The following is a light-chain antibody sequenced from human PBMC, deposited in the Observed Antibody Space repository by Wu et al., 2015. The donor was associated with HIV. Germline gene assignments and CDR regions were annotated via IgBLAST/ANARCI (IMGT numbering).Light chain of an antibody. Sequence: NVLTQSPGTLSLSPGERATLSCRASQTIITNYLAWYQQKPGQAPRLLIYGASIRATGIPDRFSGSGSGTDFTLTISRLEPEDFAVYYCQQYGSSPPWTFGQGTKVEIK. J-gene: IGKJ1*01. V-gene: IGKV3-20*01. CDR3: QQYGSSPPWT. CDR1: QTIITNY. CDR2: GAS.